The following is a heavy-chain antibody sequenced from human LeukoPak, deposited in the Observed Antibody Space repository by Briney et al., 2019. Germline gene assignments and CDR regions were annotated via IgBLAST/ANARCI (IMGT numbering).Heavy chain of an antibody. J-gene: IGHJ5*02. V-gene: IGHV3-74*01. CDR3: ARDTCAQSLYATFAL. CDR1: GLTPRGYW. D-gene: IGHD2-8*01. CDR2: INSDGSAR. Sequence: PGGSLRLSCVAAGLTPRGYWIHCLCQDPGKGLVWVSRINSDGSARSYADSVRGRFTISRDSSENSVYLQMNSLRSEDTAFYYCARDTCAQSLYATFALWGQGTLVTVSS.